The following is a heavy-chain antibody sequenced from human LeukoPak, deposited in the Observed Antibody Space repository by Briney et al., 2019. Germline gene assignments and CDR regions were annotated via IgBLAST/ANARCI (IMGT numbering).Heavy chain of an antibody. CDR1: GGSFSGYY. V-gene: IGHV4-34*01. J-gene: IGHJ4*02. Sequence: SETLSLTCAVYGGSFSGYYWSWIRQPPGKGLEWIGEINHSGSTNYNPSLKSRVAISVDTSKNQFSLKLSSVTAADTAVYYCARGRDSSGYYYAYYFDYWGQGTLVTVSS. CDR2: INHSGST. CDR3: ARGRDSSGYYYAYYFDY. D-gene: IGHD3-22*01.